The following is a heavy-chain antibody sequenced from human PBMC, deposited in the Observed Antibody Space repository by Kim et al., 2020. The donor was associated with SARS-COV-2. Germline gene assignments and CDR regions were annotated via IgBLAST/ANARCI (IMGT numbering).Heavy chain of an antibody. V-gene: IGHV3-43*01. D-gene: IGHD6-19*01. Sequence: ADSGKGRFTISRDNSKNSLYLQMNSLRTEDTALYYCARSDVAVAGTVDYWGQGTLVTVSS. J-gene: IGHJ4*02. CDR3: ARSDVAVAGTVDY.